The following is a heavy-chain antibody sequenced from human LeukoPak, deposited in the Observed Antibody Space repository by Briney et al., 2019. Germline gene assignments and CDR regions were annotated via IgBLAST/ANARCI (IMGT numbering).Heavy chain of an antibody. V-gene: IGHV3-7*03. CDR2: VNRDGSET. CDR3: ARNNGMDV. CDR1: GFALSSHW. Sequence: GGSLRLSCAASGFALSSHWMTWVRQVPGRGPEWVANVNRDGSETYYLDSVKGRFTISKDNAKNSLYLQINSLRAEDTALYHCARNNGMDVWGQGTTVIVSS. J-gene: IGHJ6*02.